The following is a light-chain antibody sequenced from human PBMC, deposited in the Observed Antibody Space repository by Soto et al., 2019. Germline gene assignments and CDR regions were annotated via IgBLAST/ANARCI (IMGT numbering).Light chain of an antibody. J-gene: IGLJ3*02. CDR3: SSYTSNSTRV. V-gene: IGLV2-14*01. CDR1: SSDVGRYNY. CDR2: EVS. Sequence: QSALTQPASVSGSPGQSITISWTGTSSDVGRYNYVSWYQQHPGKAPKLMIYEVSNRPSGVSNRFSGSKSGNTASLTISGLQAEDEADYYCSSYTSNSTRVFGGGTKLTVL.